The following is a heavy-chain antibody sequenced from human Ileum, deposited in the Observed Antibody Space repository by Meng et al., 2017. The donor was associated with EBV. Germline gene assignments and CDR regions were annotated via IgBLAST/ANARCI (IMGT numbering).Heavy chain of an antibody. J-gene: IGHJ4*02. Sequence: QVPLQEAAPGLVKPSGTLSLTCAVSGGSISVINWWSWGRQSPEKGLEWIGEMSDSGITHYNPSLKSRVTISADKSNNQFSLKLTSVTSADTAVYFCAKNGEKYFEYWGQGTLVTVSS. CDR1: GGSISVINW. CDR2: MSDSGIT. CDR3: AKNGEKYFEY. V-gene: IGHV4-4*02.